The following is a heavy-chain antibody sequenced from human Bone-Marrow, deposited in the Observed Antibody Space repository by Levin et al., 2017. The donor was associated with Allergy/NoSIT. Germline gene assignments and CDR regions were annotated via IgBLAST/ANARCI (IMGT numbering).Heavy chain of an antibody. D-gene: IGHD3-22*01. V-gene: IGHV3-23*01. J-gene: IGHJ4*02. CDR2: ISGSGKTT. CDR1: GFTFSTYA. CDR3: AKDINVGGFYSLLFDY. Sequence: GESLKISCAASGFTFSTYAMNWVRQAPGKGLEWVSVISGSGKTTHYAASVQGRFTISRDNSKNTLYLQMNGLRADDTAMYYCAKDINVGGFYSLLFDYWGQGRLVTVSS.